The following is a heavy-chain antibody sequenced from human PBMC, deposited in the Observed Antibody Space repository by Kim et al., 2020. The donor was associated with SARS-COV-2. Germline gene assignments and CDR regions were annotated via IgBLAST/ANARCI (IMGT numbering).Heavy chain of an antibody. J-gene: IGHJ6*02. CDR3: ARDLAAGFGELYYYYGMDV. Sequence: ASVKVSCKASGYTFTSYYMHWVRQAPGQGLEWMGIINPSGGSTSYAQKFQGRVTMTRDTSTSTVYMELSSLRSEDTAVYYCARDLAAGFGELYYYYGMDVWGQGTTVTVSS. CDR2: INPSGGST. V-gene: IGHV1-46*01. D-gene: IGHD3-10*01. CDR1: GYTFTSYY.